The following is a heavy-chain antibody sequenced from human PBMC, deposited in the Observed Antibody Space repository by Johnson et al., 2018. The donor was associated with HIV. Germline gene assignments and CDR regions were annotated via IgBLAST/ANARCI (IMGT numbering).Heavy chain of an antibody. Sequence: VQLVESGGGLVQPGGSLRLSCAASGFTVSSNYMSWVRQAPGKGLEWVSVIYSGGSTYYADSVKGRFTISRDNSKNTLYLQMNSLRVEDTAVYYCARDPAAAALRAFDIWGQGTMVTVSS. V-gene: IGHV3-66*01. D-gene: IGHD6-13*01. J-gene: IGHJ3*02. CDR3: ARDPAAAALRAFDI. CDR1: GFTVSSNY. CDR2: IYSGGST.